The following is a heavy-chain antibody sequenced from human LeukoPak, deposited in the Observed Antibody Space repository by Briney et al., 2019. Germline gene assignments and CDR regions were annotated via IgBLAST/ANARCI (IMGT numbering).Heavy chain of an antibody. CDR3: AGKRKGAYDFDY. Sequence: SETLSLTCSVSGGSISSGTYYWAWIRQPPGRGLEWIGTIPYSGDTYYSPSLKSRVTISADTSNNQFSLKLSSVTAADTAVYYCAGKRKGAYDFDYWGQGTLVTVSS. CDR2: IPYSGDT. J-gene: IGHJ4*02. D-gene: IGHD3-16*01. V-gene: IGHV4-39*07. CDR1: GGSISSGTYY.